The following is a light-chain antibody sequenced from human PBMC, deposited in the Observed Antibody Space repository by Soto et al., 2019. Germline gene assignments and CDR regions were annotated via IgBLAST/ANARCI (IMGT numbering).Light chain of an antibody. J-gene: IGKJ5*01. CDR1: QSVRSW. CDR2: DAS. V-gene: IGKV1-5*01. Sequence: DIQMTQSPSTLSASVGDRVTITCRASQSVRSWLAWYQQKPGRAPKFLIYDASSLESGVPSRFSGSGSGTEFTLTISSLQPDDFATYYCQQYNSYSITFGQGTRLEI. CDR3: QQYNSYSIT.